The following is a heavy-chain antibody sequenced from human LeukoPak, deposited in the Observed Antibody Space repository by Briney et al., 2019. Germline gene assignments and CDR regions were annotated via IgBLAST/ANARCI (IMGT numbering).Heavy chain of an antibody. D-gene: IGHD3-22*01. V-gene: IGHV1-18*01. CDR3: ARVVVAATKPYYYDSSGYYYFDY. Sequence: ASVTVSYLPSGYTFTSYGISWVGLAPGHGLEGLGWISVYIVKTNYPQKLQGRVTMTTDTSTSTAYLELRSLRSDDSAVYYCARVVVAATKPYYYDSSGYYYFDYWGQGTLVTVYS. CDR1: GYTFTSYG. CDR2: ISVYIVKT. J-gene: IGHJ4*02.